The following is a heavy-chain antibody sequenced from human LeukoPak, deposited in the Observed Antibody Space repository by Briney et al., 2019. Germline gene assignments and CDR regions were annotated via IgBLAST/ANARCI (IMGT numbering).Heavy chain of an antibody. Sequence: SETLSLTCTVSGGSISSYYWSWIRQPPGKGLEWIGYIYYSVSTNYNPSLKSRVTISVDTSKNQFSLKLSSVTAADTAVYYCARDGGTGYFDYWGQGTLVTVSS. V-gene: IGHV4-59*01. J-gene: IGHJ4*02. D-gene: IGHD1-14*01. CDR2: IYYSVST. CDR3: ARDGGTGYFDY. CDR1: GGSISSYY.